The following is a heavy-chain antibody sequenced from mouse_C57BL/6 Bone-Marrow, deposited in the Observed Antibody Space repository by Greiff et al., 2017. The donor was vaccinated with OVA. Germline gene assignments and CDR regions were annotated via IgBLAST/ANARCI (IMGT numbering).Heavy chain of an antibody. V-gene: IGHV2-9-1*01. Sequence: VHLVESGPGLVAPSQSLSITCTVSGFSLTSYAISWVRQPPGKGLEWLGVIWTGGGTNYNSALKSRLSISKDNSKSQVFLKMNSLQTDDTARYYCARKGGLYYYGSSFYAMDYWGQGTSVTVSS. CDR3: ARKGGLYYYGSSFYAMDY. J-gene: IGHJ4*01. D-gene: IGHD1-1*01. CDR1: GFSLTSYA. CDR2: IWTGGGT.